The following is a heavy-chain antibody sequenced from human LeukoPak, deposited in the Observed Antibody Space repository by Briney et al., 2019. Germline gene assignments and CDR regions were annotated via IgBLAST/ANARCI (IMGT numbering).Heavy chain of an antibody. CDR1: GFTFSSYG. Sequence: GGSLRLSFAASGFTFSSYGMHWVRQAPGKGLAWVAFIRYDGSNKYYADSVKGRFTISRDNSKNTLYLQMNSLRAEDTAVYYCASYRAAVAGSRPENYGMDVWGQGTTVTVSS. V-gene: IGHV3-30*02. D-gene: IGHD6-19*01. CDR2: IRYDGSNK. J-gene: IGHJ6*02. CDR3: ASYRAAVAGSRPENYGMDV.